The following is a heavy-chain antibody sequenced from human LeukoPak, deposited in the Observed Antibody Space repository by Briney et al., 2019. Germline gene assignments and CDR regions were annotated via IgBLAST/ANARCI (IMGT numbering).Heavy chain of an antibody. Sequence: ASVKVSCKASGYTFTGFYMHWVRQAPGHGLEWMGCINPNSGGTNYAQKFQGRVTMTRDTSITTAYMELSRLRSDDTAVYYCARDRYYASGSYYFDYWGQGTLVTVSS. J-gene: IGHJ4*02. CDR3: ARDRYYASGSYYFDY. CDR1: GYTFTGFY. CDR2: INPNSGGT. D-gene: IGHD3-10*01. V-gene: IGHV1-2*02.